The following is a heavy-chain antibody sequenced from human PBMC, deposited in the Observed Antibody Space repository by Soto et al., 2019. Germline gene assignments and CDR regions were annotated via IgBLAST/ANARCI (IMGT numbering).Heavy chain of an antibody. J-gene: IGHJ3*02. V-gene: IGHV3-15*01. CDR1: GFTFSNAW. CDR3: AMEPLCFGELYAFDI. Sequence: EVQLVESGGGLVKPGGTLRLSCAASGFTFSNAWMSWVRQAPGKGLEWVGRIKSKTDGGTTDYAAPKKVRFTISRDDSKDTLDLQMNSLNTEDTSVYYCAMEPLCFGELYAFDIWGQRTIVTVSS. D-gene: IGHD3-10*01. CDR2: IKSKTDGGTT.